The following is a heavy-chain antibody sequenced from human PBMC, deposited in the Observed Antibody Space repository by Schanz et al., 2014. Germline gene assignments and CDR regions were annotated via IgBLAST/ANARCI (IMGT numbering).Heavy chain of an antibody. D-gene: IGHD4-17*01. CDR3: ARGYGDSPTDF. CDR2: IISILGIA. V-gene: IGHV1-69*02. CDR1: GGTFNSYT. Sequence: QVQLVQSGAEVKKPGSSMKVSCKASGGTFNSYTISWVRQAPGQGLEWMGRIISILGIANYAQKFQGRVTITADRSTSTAYMELSSLRSEDTAVYYCARGYGDSPTDFWGQGTTVTVS. J-gene: IGHJ6*02.